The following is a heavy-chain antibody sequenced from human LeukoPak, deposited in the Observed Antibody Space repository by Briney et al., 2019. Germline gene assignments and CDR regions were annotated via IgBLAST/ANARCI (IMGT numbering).Heavy chain of an antibody. CDR3: ARAPSNYVLPWFDP. Sequence: PSETLSLTCTVSGDSITSDRYYWNWIRQPAGKGPEWIGRIYTTTGSTDYNPSLKSRVTVSVDTSNNQFSLKLTSVTAADTAVYYCARAPSNYVLPWFDPWGQGTLVTVSS. V-gene: IGHV4-61*02. CDR1: GDSITSDRYY. D-gene: IGHD3/OR15-3a*01. J-gene: IGHJ5*02. CDR2: IYTTTGST.